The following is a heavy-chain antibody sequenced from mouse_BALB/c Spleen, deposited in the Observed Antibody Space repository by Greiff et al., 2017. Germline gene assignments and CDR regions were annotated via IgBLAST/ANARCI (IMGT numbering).Heavy chain of an antibody. CDR2: ILPGSGST. J-gene: IGHJ3*01. Sequence: QVQLKQSGAELMKPGASVKISCKATGYTFSSYWIEWVKQRPGHGLEWIGEILPGSGSTNYNEKFKGKATFTADTSSNTAYMQLSSLTSEDSAVYYCARERDRAWFAYWGQGTLVTVSA. CDR1: GYTFSSYW. CDR3: ARERDRAWFAY. V-gene: IGHV1-9*01. D-gene: IGHD3-3*01.